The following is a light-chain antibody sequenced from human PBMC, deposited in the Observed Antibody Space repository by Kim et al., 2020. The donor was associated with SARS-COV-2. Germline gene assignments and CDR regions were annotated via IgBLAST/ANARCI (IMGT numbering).Light chain of an antibody. V-gene: IGKV1-39*01. CDR1: QSIITY. J-gene: IGKJ4*01. CDR3: QQSYITPLT. Sequence: ESVGDRVTITCRASQSIITYLNWYQQKPGKAPKLLIYAASSLQSGVPSRFSGSGSGTDFTLTISSLQPEDFTTYYCQQSYITPLTFGGGTKVDIK. CDR2: AAS.